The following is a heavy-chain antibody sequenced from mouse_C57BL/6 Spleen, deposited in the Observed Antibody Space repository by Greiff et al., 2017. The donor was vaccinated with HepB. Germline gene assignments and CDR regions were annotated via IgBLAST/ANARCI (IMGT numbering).Heavy chain of an antibody. CDR2: IDPANGNT. CDR3: APIYYGNYYAMDY. Sequence: VQLQQSVAELVRPGASVKLSCTASGFNIKNTYMHWVKQRPEQGLEWIGRIDPANGNTKYAPKFQGKATITADTSSNTANLQLSSLTSEDTAIYYCAPIYYGNYYAMDYWGQGTSVTVSS. D-gene: IGHD2-1*01. CDR1: GFNIKNTY. V-gene: IGHV14-3*01. J-gene: IGHJ4*01.